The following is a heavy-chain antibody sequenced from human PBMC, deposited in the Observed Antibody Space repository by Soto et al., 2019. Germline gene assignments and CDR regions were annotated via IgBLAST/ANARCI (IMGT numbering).Heavy chain of an antibody. Sequence: PGGSLRLSCAASGFTFSSYSMNWVRQAPGKGLEWVSSISSSSSYIYYADSVKGRFTISRDNAKNSLYLQMNSLRAEDTAVYYCASLVVVAANADYWGQGTLVTVSS. V-gene: IGHV3-21*01. J-gene: IGHJ4*02. D-gene: IGHD2-15*01. CDR3: ASLVVVAANADY. CDR2: ISSSSSYI. CDR1: GFTFSSYS.